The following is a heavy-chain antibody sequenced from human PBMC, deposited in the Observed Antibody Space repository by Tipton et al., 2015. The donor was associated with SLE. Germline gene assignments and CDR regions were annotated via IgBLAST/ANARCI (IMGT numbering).Heavy chain of an antibody. D-gene: IGHD6-13*01. CDR1: GGSISSSSYY. CDR2: IYYSGST. CDR3: ARAPGIAAAGFDY. Sequence: LRLSCTVSGGSISSSSYYWGWIRQPPGKGLEWIGSIYYSGSTYYNPSLKSRVTISVDTSKNQFSLKLSSVTAADTAVYYCARAPGIAAAGFDYWGQGTLVTVSS. J-gene: IGHJ4*02. V-gene: IGHV4-39*07.